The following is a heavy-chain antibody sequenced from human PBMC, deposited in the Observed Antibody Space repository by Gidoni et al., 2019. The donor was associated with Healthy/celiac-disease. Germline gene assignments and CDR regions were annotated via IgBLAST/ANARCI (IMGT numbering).Heavy chain of an antibody. CDR1: GGTFSSSA. Sequence: QVQLVQSGAEVKKPGSSVKVSCKASGGTFSSSAISWVRQAPGQGLEWIGGITPFYGTTNYAQKFQGRVTIIADDSTSTAYMERSSLRYEYTAVYYCARQGTTMVRGVSPPQYYYYGLDVWGQGTTVTVSS. V-gene: IGHV1-69*01. J-gene: IGHJ6*02. CDR2: ITPFYGTT. CDR3: ARQGTTMVRGVSPPQYYYYGLDV. D-gene: IGHD3-10*01.